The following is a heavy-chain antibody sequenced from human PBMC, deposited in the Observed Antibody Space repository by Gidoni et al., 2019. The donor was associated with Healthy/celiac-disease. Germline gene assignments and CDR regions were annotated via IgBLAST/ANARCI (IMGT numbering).Heavy chain of an antibody. CDR1: GFTFSSYA. J-gene: IGHJ4*02. CDR3: VKDHGEGQQLVLSS. D-gene: IGHD6-6*01. V-gene: IGHV3-64D*09. Sequence: DVQLVESGGGLGQPGGALRLSCSASGFTFSSYAMHWVRQAPGKGLEYVSAISSNGGSTYYADSVKGRFTISRDNSKNTLYLQMSSLRAEDTAVYYCVKDHGEGQQLVLSSWGQGTLVTVSS. CDR2: ISSNGGST.